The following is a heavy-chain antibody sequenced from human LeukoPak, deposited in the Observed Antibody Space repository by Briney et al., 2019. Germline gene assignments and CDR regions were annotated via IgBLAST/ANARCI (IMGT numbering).Heavy chain of an antibody. CDR1: GFTFSSHW. J-gene: IGHJ6*02. CDR3: ARPYYSNYYYYGMDV. D-gene: IGHD3-22*01. Sequence: GGSLRLSCAASGFTFSSHWMSWVRQAPGKGLEWVANVNLDGSDKYYVDSVKGRFTISRDNSKNTLYLQMNSLRVEDTAVYYCARPYYSNYYYYGMDVWGQGTTVTVSS. V-gene: IGHV3-7*04. CDR2: VNLDGSDK.